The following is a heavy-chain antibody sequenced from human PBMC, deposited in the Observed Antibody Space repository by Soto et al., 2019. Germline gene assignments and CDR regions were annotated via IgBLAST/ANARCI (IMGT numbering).Heavy chain of an antibody. J-gene: IGHJ3*02. V-gene: IGHV1-2*04. CDR2: INPNSGGT. D-gene: IGHD4-17*01. Sequence: ASVKGSCKASGYTITGYYMHWVRKDPGQGLEWMGWINPNSGGTNYAQKFQGWVTMTRDTSISTAYMELSRLRSGDTAVYYCATRLTTAVNDAFDIWGQGTMVTVSS. CDR3: ATRLTTAVNDAFDI. CDR1: GYTITGYY.